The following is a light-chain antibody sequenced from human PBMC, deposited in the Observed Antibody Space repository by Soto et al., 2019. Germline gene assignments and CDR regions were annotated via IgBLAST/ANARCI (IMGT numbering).Light chain of an antibody. Sequence: DIQMTQSPSTLSASVGARVTITCRASQTISSWLAWYQQKPGKAPKLLIYKASTLKSGVPSRFSGSGSGTDFTLTISRLEPEDFAVYYCQQYGSSPRTFGQGTKVDIK. CDR2: KAS. V-gene: IGKV1-5*03. J-gene: IGKJ1*01. CDR3: QQYGSSPRT. CDR1: QTISSW.